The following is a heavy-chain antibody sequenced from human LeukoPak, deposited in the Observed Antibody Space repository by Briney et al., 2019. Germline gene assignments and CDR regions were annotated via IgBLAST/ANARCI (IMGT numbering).Heavy chain of an antibody. CDR2: ISSSSSTI. CDR3: ARGRGPSGYYYMDV. Sequence: GGSLRLSCAASGFTFSSYSMNWVRQAPGKGLEWVSYISSSSSTIYYADSVKGRFTISRDNSKNTLYLQMNSLRAEDTAVYYCARGRGPSGYYYMDVWGKGTTVTVSS. D-gene: IGHD3-10*01. CDR1: GFTFSSYS. V-gene: IGHV3-48*01. J-gene: IGHJ6*03.